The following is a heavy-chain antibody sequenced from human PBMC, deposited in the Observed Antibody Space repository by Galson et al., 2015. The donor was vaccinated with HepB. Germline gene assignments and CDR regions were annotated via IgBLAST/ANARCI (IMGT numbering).Heavy chain of an antibody. CDR1: GFTVSSNY. D-gene: IGHD3-22*01. V-gene: IGHV3-53*04. Sequence: SLRLSCAASGFTVSSNYMSWVRQAPGKGLERVSIIYSGTSTYYADSVRGRSTISRHNFKNTPYLQMNSLRAEDTAVYYCARGARYYYDSSGPGYFDYWGQGTLVTVSS. CDR2: IYSGTST. CDR3: ARGARYYYDSSGPGYFDY. J-gene: IGHJ4*02.